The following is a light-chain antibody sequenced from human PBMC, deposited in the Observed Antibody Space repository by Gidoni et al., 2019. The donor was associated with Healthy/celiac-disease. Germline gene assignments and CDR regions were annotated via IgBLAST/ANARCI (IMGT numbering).Light chain of an antibody. CDR3: QQYNNWPPPRT. Sequence: EIVMTQSPATLSVSPGERATLSCRASQSVSSNLAWYQQKPGQAPRLLIYGASTRATGIPARFSGSGSGTEFTLTISSLQSEDFAVYYCQQYNNWPPPRTFXXXTKVEIK. J-gene: IGKJ1*01. CDR1: QSVSSN. CDR2: GAS. V-gene: IGKV3-15*01.